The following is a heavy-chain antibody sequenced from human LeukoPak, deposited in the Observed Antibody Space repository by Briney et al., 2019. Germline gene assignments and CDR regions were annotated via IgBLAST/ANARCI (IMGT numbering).Heavy chain of an antibody. CDR1: GFTFSSYA. V-gene: IGHV3-23*01. CDR3: ARDRLYSVDYYYYGMDV. CDR2: ISGSGGST. D-gene: IGHD2-21*01. Sequence: PGGSLRLSCAASGFTFSSYAMSWVRQAPGKGLEWVSGISGSGGSTYYADSVKGRFTISRDNSKNTLYLQMNSLRAEDTAVYYCARDRLYSVDYYYYGMDVWGQGTTVTVSS. J-gene: IGHJ6*02.